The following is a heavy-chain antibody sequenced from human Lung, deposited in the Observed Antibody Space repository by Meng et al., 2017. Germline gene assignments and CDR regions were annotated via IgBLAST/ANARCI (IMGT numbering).Heavy chain of an antibody. CDR1: GYTFTNHA. Sequence: VQLVQSGAEVKKPGASVTVSCKASGYTFTNHAMHWVRQAPGQRLEWMGWINAGNGNTKYLQKFQGRVTITRDTSASTAYMELSSLRFEDTAMYYCARDYSSGWYYFDYWGQGTLVTVSS. V-gene: IGHV1-3*01. D-gene: IGHD6-19*01. CDR2: INAGNGNT. J-gene: IGHJ4*02. CDR3: ARDYSSGWYYFDY.